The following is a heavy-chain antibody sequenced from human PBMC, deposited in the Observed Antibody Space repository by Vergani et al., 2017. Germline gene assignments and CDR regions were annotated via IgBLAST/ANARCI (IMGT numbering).Heavy chain of an antibody. Sequence: QVQLQESGPGLVKPSQTLSLTCTVSGGSISSGSYYWGWIRQPPGKGLEWIGSIYYSGSTNYNPSLKSRVTISVDTSKNQFSLKLSSVTAADTAVYYCARGGPRSYWGHPIDYWGQGTLVTVSS. J-gene: IGHJ4*02. CDR1: GGSISSGSYY. CDR2: IYYSGST. V-gene: IGHV4-39*07. D-gene: IGHD1-26*01. CDR3: ARGGPRSYWGHPIDY.